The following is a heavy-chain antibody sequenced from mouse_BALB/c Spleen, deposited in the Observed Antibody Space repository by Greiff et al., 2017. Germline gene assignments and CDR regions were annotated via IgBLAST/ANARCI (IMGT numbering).Heavy chain of an antibody. Sequence: QVQLQQSGAELVRPGTSVKVSCKASGYAFTNYLIAWVKQRPGQGLEWIGVINPGSGGTNYNEKFKGKATLTADKSSSTAYMQLSSLTSDDSAVYFCARDGSGDAMDYWGQGTSVTVSA. V-gene: IGHV1-54*01. CDR1: GYAFTNYL. D-gene: IGHD1-1*02. CDR2: INPGSGGT. J-gene: IGHJ4*01. CDR3: ARDGSGDAMDY.